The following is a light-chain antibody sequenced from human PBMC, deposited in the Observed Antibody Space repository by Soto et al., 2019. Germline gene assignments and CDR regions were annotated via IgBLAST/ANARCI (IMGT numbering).Light chain of an antibody. J-gene: IGKJ1*01. Sequence: VFPQSTATLSFSPGDRATLSCWASQIILTNLAWYQQKPGQAPRLLIYDVSTRATGIPARFSGSGSGTEFILTISSLQSEDFAVYYCQQYNDWPPWTFCQGTKVAIK. CDR3: QQYNDWPPWT. CDR1: QIILTN. CDR2: DVS. V-gene: IGKV3-15*01.